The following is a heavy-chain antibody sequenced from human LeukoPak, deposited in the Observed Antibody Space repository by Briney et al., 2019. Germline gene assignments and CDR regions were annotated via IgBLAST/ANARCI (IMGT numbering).Heavy chain of an antibody. CDR2: INPSGGST. CDR3: ARETLGMATTSSHYYYYGMDV. CDR1: GYTFTSYY. D-gene: IGHD5-24*01. V-gene: IGHV1-46*01. J-gene: IGHJ6*02. Sequence: ASVKVSCKASGYTFTSYYVHWVRQAPGQGLEWMGIINPSGGSTSYAQKFQGRVTMTRDTSTSTVYMELSSLRSEDTAVYYCARETLGMATTSSHYYYYGMDVWGQGTTVTVSS.